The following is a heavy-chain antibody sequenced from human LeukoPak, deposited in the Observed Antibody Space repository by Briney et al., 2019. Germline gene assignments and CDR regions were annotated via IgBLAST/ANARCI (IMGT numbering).Heavy chain of an antibody. Sequence: AGGSLRLSCAASGFTFSNYWVHWVRQAPGMGLVWVSRINPDGTTTSYADSVKGRFTISRDNAKNSLYLQMNSLRDDDTAVYYCAEKGGTDYWGQGTLVTVSS. CDR3: AEKGGTDY. J-gene: IGHJ4*02. V-gene: IGHV3-74*01. CDR1: GFTFSNYW. CDR2: INPDGTTT. D-gene: IGHD2-15*01.